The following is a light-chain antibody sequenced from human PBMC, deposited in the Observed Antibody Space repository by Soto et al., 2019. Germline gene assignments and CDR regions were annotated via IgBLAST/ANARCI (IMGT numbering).Light chain of an antibody. CDR2: GAS. V-gene: IGKV3-15*01. Sequence: EIVMTQSPATLSVSPGERATLSCRASQSVGNNLAWYRQKSGQAPRLLIYGASTRATGIPARFSGSGSGTEFTLTIDSLQSDDFAVYLCQQYRNWPLTFGGGTKVKIK. CDR1: QSVGNN. J-gene: IGKJ4*01. CDR3: QQYRNWPLT.